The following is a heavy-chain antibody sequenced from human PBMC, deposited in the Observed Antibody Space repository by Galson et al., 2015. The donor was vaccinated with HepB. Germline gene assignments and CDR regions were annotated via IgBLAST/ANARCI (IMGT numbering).Heavy chain of an antibody. CDR2: IWYDGSNE. J-gene: IGHJ4*02. Sequence: SLRLSCAASGFTFSSYGMHWVRQAPGKGLEWVAVIWYDGSNEYYADSVKGRFTISRDNSKNTLYLQMNSLRAEDTAVFYCARPIALYSSGEDTFDYWGQGTLVTVSS. V-gene: IGHV3-33*01. CDR1: GFTFSSYG. CDR3: ARPIALYSSGEDTFDY. D-gene: IGHD6-19*01.